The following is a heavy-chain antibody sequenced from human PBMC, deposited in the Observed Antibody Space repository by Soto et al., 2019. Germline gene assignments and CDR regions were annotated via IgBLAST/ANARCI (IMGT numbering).Heavy chain of an antibody. CDR2: IYYSGST. CDR1: GGSISSSSYY. CDR3: ARYTQYCSGGSCYWSNWFDP. D-gene: IGHD2-15*01. V-gene: IGHV4-39*01. Sequence: QLQLQESGPGLVEPSETLSLTCSVSGGSISSSSYYWGWIRQPPGKGLEWIGSIYYSGSTFYNPSLKSRVTISVDTSKNQFSLKLSSVTAADTAVYYCARYTQYCSGGSCYWSNWFDPWGQGTLVTVSS. J-gene: IGHJ5*02.